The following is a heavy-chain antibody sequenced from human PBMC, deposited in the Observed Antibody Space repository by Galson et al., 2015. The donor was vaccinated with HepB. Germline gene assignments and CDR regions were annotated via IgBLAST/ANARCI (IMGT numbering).Heavy chain of an antibody. CDR3: ARGRERGGTMADAVDV. CDR1: GYTFTTYG. CDR2: ISVYNDNT. J-gene: IGHJ3*01. Sequence: SVKVSCKASGYTFTTYGFSWVRQAPGQGPEWMGWISVYNDNTYSAGKFQSRVTLAADTSTSTAYMELRSLGSDDAATYYCARGRERGGTMADAVDVWGQGTIITVSS. D-gene: IGHD3-10*01. V-gene: IGHV1-18*04.